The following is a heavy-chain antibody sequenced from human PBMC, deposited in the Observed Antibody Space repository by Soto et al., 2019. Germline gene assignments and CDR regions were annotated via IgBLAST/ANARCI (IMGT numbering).Heavy chain of an antibody. CDR2: IIPIFGTA. V-gene: IGHV1-69*13. J-gene: IGHJ6*02. CDR1: GGTFSSYA. CDR3: AQRIAARPGYYYYGMDV. Sequence: SVKVSCKASGGTFSSYAISWVRQAPGQGLEWMGGIIPIFGTANYAQKFQGRVTITADESTSTAYMELSSLRSEDTAVYYCAQRIAARPGYYYYGMDVWGQGTTVTVS. D-gene: IGHD6-6*01.